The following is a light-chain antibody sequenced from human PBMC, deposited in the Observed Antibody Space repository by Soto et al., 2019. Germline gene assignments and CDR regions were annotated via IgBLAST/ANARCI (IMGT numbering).Light chain of an antibody. V-gene: IGKV3-15*01. Sequence: VLTQSPVTLSLSPGERATLSGGGSQSASSSYLAWYQHKPGQAPRLLIYGASTRTTGIPARFSGSGSGTEFTLTISSLQSEDFAVYYCQQRKNWPPITFGQGTRLEVK. CDR1: QSASSSY. CDR3: QQRKNWPPIT. CDR2: GAS. J-gene: IGKJ5*01.